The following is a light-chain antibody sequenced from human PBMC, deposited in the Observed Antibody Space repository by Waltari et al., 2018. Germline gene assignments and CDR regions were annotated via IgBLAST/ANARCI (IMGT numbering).Light chain of an antibody. J-gene: IGLJ2*01. Sequence: QSALTQPASVSGSPGQSITISCTGTSSDVGGYNYVSWYQQHPGKAPKRMSYDVSTRPSGVSNRFAGSKSGNTASRTISGLEAEDEAEYYCSSYTSSSTLVGGGTKLTVL. CDR3: SSYTSSSTL. V-gene: IGLV2-14*03. CDR1: SSDVGGYNY. CDR2: DVS.